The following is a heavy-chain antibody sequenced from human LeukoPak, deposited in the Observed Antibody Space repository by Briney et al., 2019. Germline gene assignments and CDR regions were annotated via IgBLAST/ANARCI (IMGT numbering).Heavy chain of an antibody. Sequence: SETLSLTCTVSGDSIRGGNYHWTWIRQPAGKGLEWIGRIYTSGSTNYNPSLKSRVTTSIDMSKNQFSLKLTSVTAADTAVYYCARPYYYGSGSYAFDPWGQGTLVTVSS. CDR1: GDSIRGGNYH. CDR2: IYTSGST. D-gene: IGHD3-10*01. J-gene: IGHJ5*02. CDR3: ARPYYYGSGSYAFDP. V-gene: IGHV4-61*02.